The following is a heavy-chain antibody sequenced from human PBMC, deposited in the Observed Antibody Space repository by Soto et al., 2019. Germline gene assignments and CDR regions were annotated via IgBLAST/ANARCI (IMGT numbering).Heavy chain of an antibody. Sequence: ASVKVSCKASGYTFTGYYMHWVRQAPGQGLEWMGWINPKSGGTNYAQKFQGRVTMTRETSIRTAYMELSRLRYDDTAVYYCARDLHSGSYYVAFDIWGQGTMVTVSS. CDR3: ARDLHSGSYYVAFDI. V-gene: IGHV1-2*02. CDR2: INPKSGGT. J-gene: IGHJ3*02. CDR1: GYTFTGYY. D-gene: IGHD1-26*01.